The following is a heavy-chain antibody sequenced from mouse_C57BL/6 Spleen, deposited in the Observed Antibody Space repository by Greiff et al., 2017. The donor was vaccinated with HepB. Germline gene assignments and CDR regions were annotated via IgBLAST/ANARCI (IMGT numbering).Heavy chain of an antibody. CDR1: GFTFSSYA. J-gene: IGHJ1*03. Sequence: EVKLVESGGGLVKPGGSLKLSCAASGFTFSSYAMSWVRQTPEKRLEWVATISDGGSYTYYPDNVKGRFTISRDNAKNNPYLQMSHLKSEDTAMYYCAREGGYCIYVYWYFDVWGTGTTVTVSS. D-gene: IGHD1-1*01. CDR3: AREGGYCIYVYWYFDV. CDR2: ISDGGSYT. V-gene: IGHV5-4*01.